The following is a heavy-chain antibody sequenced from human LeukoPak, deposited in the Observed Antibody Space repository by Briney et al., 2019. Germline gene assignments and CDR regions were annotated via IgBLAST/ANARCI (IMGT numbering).Heavy chain of an antibody. CDR1: GFRRSNFG. D-gene: IGHD3-16*01. CDR2: IHFDGTKK. V-gene: IGHV3-30*02. J-gene: IGHJ4*02. CDR3: AKFSGGY. Sequence: GGSLRLSCVVSGFRRSNFGMHWVRQAPGKGLEWVAYIHFDGTKKYYADSVKGRFVLSSDSSKNTLYLQMNSLRSGDTAVSYCAKFSGGYWGQGTLVTVSS.